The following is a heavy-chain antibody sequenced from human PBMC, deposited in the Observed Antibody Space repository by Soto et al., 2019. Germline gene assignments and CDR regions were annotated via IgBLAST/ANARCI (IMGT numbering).Heavy chain of an antibody. V-gene: IGHV1-46*01. Sequence: GASVKVSCKASGYTFTSYYMHWVRQAPGQGLEWMGIINPSGGSTIYAQKFQGRATMTEDTSTDTAYMELSSLRSEDTAVYYCATDGTNYYGSGSYRGFDPWGQGTLVTVSS. J-gene: IGHJ5*02. CDR2: INPSGGST. D-gene: IGHD3-10*01. CDR1: GYTFTSYY. CDR3: ATDGTNYYGSGSYRGFDP.